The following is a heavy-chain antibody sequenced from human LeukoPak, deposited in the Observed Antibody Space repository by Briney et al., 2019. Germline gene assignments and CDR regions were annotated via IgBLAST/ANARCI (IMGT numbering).Heavy chain of an antibody. CDR3: AKAYGDYAGYFDY. CDR1: GFTFSSYA. D-gene: IGHD4-17*01. J-gene: IGHJ4*02. Sequence: PGGSLRLSCAASGFTFSSYAMSWVRQAPGKGLEWVSAISASGGSTYYADSVKGRFTISRDNSKNTQYLQMNSLRAEDTAVYYCAKAYGDYAGYFDYWGQGTLVTVSS. CDR2: ISASGGST. V-gene: IGHV3-23*01.